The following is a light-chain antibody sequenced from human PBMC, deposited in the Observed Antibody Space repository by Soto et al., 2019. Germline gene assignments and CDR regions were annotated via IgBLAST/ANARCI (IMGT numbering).Light chain of an antibody. CDR1: QSISSY. CDR2: DAS. V-gene: IGKV3-11*01. J-gene: IGKJ5*01. CDR3: QQRNHLGVT. Sequence: EVVLTQSPATLSLSPGERATLSCRASQSISSYLAWYQHKPGQAPRLLIYDASNRATGIPARFSGSGSGTDFTLTISSLEPEDFAVYYCQQRNHLGVTFGQGTRLEIK.